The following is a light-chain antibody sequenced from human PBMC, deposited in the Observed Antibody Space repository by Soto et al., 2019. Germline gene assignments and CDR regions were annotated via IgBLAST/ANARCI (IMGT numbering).Light chain of an antibody. V-gene: IGLV5-45*03. Sequence: QSVLTQPSSLSASPGASASLTCTLRSDINVGTYKIYWYQQKPGSPPQYLLSYKSDSDKQQGSGVPSRFSGSKDASANAGILLISGLQSEDEADYYCMTWHSTAYVFGTGTKVTVL. J-gene: IGLJ1*01. CDR3: MTWHSTAYV. CDR1: SDINVGTYK. CDR2: YKSDSDK.